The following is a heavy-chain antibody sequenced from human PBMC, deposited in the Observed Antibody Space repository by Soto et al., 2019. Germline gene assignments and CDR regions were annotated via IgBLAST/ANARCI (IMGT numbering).Heavy chain of an antibody. CDR2: IRSKSNSYAT. Sequence: EVQLVESGGGLVQPGGSLKLSCAVSGFTFSGSAMHWVRQASGKGLEWVGRIRSKSNSYATAYAXSVKGRFTISRDXSKNTAYLQMNXLKTXDTAVYYCTRGYGDYVRDYWGQGTLVTVSS. V-gene: IGHV3-73*01. J-gene: IGHJ4*02. CDR3: TRGYGDYVRDY. D-gene: IGHD4-17*01. CDR1: GFTFSGSA.